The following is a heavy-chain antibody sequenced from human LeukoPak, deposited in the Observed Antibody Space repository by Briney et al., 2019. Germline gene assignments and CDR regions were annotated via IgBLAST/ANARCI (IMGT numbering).Heavy chain of an antibody. CDR1: GGSISSSNW. J-gene: IGHJ4*02. D-gene: IGHD5-12*01. CDR2: IYHSGST. CDR3: ASGYSGYGGFFGDY. V-gene: IGHV4-4*02. Sequence: SETLSLTCAVSGGSISSSNWWSWVRQPPGKGLEWIGEIYHSGSTNYNPSLKSRVTISVDKSKNQFSLKLSSVTAADTAVYYCASGYSGYGGFFGDYWGQGTLVTVSS.